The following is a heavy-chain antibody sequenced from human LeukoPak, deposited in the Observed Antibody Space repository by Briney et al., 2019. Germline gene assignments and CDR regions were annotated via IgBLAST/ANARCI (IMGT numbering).Heavy chain of an antibody. Sequence: ASVKVSCKASGYTSTSYYVHWVRQAPGQGLEWRGIINPSSGSPTYAQNFQGRVTMTRDTSTSTVYMELSSLRSEDTAVYYCARNLVTVNAFDIWGQGTMVTVSS. D-gene: IGHD2-21*02. CDR2: INPSSGSP. CDR3: ARNLVTVNAFDI. J-gene: IGHJ3*02. CDR1: GYTSTSYY. V-gene: IGHV1-46*01.